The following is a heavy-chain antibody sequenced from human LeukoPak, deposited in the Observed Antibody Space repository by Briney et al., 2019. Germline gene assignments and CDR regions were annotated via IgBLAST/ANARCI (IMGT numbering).Heavy chain of an antibody. CDR2: INHSGST. J-gene: IGHJ6*02. CDR3: ARAGDFWSGDYGMDV. CDR1: GGSFSGYY. Sequence: PSETLSLTCAVYGGSFSGYYWSWIRQPPGKGLEWIGEINHSGSTNYNPSLKSRVTISVDTSKNQFSLKLSSVTAADTAVYYCARAGDFWSGDYGMDVWGQGITVTVSS. V-gene: IGHV4-34*01. D-gene: IGHD3-3*01.